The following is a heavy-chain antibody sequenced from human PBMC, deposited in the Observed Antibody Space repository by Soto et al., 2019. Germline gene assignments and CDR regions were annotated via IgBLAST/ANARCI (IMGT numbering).Heavy chain of an antibody. V-gene: IGHV3-30*04. CDR3: ASEPYGDSQYFDY. J-gene: IGHJ4*02. Sequence: QVQLVESGGDMVQAGTSLRLSCTGSGFTFNGLSLHWVRQGPDKGLEWVAVVSFDGKVTYYADSVKGRFTVSRDNSKSTMYLQASRLRSEDTAVYYCASEPYGDSQYFDYWGQGTPVTVSS. CDR1: GFTFNGLS. CDR2: VSFDGKVT. D-gene: IGHD2-21*02.